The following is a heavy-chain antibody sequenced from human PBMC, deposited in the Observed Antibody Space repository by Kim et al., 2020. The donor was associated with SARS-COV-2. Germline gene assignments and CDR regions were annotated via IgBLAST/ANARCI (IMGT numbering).Heavy chain of an antibody. CDR2: IYYSGST. CDR1: GGSISSSSYY. J-gene: IGHJ4*02. CDR3: ARLWSTPRDY. Sequence: SETLSLTCTVSGGSISSSSYYWGWIRQPPGKGLEWIGSIYYSGSTYYNPSLKSRVTISVDTSKNQFSLKLSSVTAADTAVYYCARLWSTPRDYWGQGTLVTVSS. V-gene: IGHV4-39*01. D-gene: IGHD5-18*01.